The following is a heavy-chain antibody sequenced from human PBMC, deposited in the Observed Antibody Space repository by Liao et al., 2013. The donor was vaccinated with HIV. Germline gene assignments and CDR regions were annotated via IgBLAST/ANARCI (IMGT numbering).Heavy chain of an antibody. V-gene: IGHV4-4*07. Sequence: QVQLQESGPGLVKPSETLSLTCTVSGGSISSYYWSWIRQPAGKGLEWIGRIYTSGSTNYNPSLKSRVTMSVDTSKNQFSLKLNSVTAADTALYYCARVSPRNGWANDAFDIWGQGTVVTVSS. CDR3: ARVSPRNGWANDAFDI. J-gene: IGHJ3*02. D-gene: IGHD6-19*01. CDR2: IYTSGST. CDR1: GGSISSYY.